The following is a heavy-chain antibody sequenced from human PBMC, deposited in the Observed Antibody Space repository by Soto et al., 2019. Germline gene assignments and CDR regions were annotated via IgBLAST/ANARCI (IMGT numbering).Heavy chain of an antibody. CDR2: INHSGST. CDR3: ARGRGDGYNQDWYFDL. J-gene: IGHJ2*01. D-gene: IGHD3-10*01. Sequence: PSETLSLTCAVYGGSFSGYYWHWIRQPPGKGLEWIGEINHSGSTNYNPSLKSRVSISVGTSNNQFSLKLSSVTAADTAVYYCARGRGDGYNQDWYFDLWGRGTLVTVSS. V-gene: IGHV4-34*01. CDR1: GGSFSGYY.